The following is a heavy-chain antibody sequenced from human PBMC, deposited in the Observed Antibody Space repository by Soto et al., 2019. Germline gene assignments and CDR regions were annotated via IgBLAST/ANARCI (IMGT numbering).Heavy chain of an antibody. CDR3: AKDLFGSPSYMDV. CDR1: GVTCSSYA. D-gene: IGHD3-10*02. CDR2: ISGSGGST. J-gene: IGHJ6*03. Sequence: PVGPLRISCAASGVTCSSYAMSWVRQTPGKGLEWVSAISGSGGSTYYADSVKGRFTISRDNSKNTLYLQMNSLRAEDTAVYYCAKDLFGSPSYMDVWGKGTTVSVSS. V-gene: IGHV3-23*01.